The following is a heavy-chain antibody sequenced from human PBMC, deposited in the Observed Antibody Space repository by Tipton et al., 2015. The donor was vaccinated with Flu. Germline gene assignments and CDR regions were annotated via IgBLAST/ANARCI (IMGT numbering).Heavy chain of an antibody. CDR3: AKDREYSSGWPFLFDY. D-gene: IGHD6-19*01. J-gene: IGHJ4*02. V-gene: IGHV3-23*01. CDR1: GGSISSSSYY. Sequence: TLSLTCTVSGGSISSSSYYWGWIRQPPGKGLEWVSAMSGSGGSTYYADSVKGRFTISRDNSKNTLYLQMNSLRAEDTAVYYCAKDREYSSGWPFLFDYWGQGTLVTVSS. CDR2: MSGSGGST.